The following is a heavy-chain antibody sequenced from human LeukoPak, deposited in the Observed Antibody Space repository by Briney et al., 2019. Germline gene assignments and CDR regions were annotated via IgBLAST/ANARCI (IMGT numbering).Heavy chain of an antibody. CDR2: ISGSGDST. CDR3: AKEATVTSFWYFDL. D-gene: IGHD4-17*01. J-gene: IGHJ2*01. CDR1: GFTFSSYA. Sequence: GGSLRLSCAASGFTFSSYAINWVRQAPGRGLEWVSRISGSGDSTYYPDSVKGRFTISRDNSKNTLYLQMNSRRVEDTAVYYCAKEATVTSFWYFDLWGRGTLVTVSS. V-gene: IGHV3-23*01.